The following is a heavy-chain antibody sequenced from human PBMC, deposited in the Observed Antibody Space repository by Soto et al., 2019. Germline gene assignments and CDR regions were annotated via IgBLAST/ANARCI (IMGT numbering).Heavy chain of an antibody. CDR1: GFTFSSYG. D-gene: IGHD5-12*01. Sequence: GGSLRLSCAASGFTFSSYGMHWVRQAPGKGLEWVAVIWYDGSNKYYADSVKGRFTISRDNSKNTLYLQMNSLRAEDTAVYYCARESTVEMATIFSGGMDVWGQGTTVTVSS. V-gene: IGHV3-33*01. J-gene: IGHJ6*02. CDR3: ARESTVEMATIFSGGMDV. CDR2: IWYDGSNK.